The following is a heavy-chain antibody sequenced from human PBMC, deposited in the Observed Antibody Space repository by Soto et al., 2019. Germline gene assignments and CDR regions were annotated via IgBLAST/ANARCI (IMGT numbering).Heavy chain of an antibody. CDR2: IYYSGST. Sequence: QVQLQESGPGLVKPSQTLSLTCTVSGGSISSGGYYWSWIRQHPGKGLEWIGYIYYSGSTYYNPPLKSRVTISVDKSKNQFSLKLSSVTAADTAVYYCARDQLDSFNPVVNDWGQGTLVTVCS. CDR3: ARDQLDSFNPVVND. V-gene: IGHV4-31*03. D-gene: IGHD3-22*01. CDR1: GGSISSGGYY. J-gene: IGHJ4*02.